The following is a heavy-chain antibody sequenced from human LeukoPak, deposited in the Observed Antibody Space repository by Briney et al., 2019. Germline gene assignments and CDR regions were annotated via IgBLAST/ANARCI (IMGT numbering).Heavy chain of an antibody. V-gene: IGHV3-33*01. J-gene: IGHJ4*02. CDR2: IWYGGSNK. D-gene: IGHD3-22*01. CDR3: ARDLSGYYYKSFDY. CDR1: GFTFSIYG. Sequence: PGGSLRLSCAASGFTFSIYGMHWVRQAPGKGLEGVAVIWYGGSNKYYADSVKGRFTISRDNYKNTLYLQMNSLRAEDTAVYCCARDLSGYYYKSFDYWGQGTLVTVSS.